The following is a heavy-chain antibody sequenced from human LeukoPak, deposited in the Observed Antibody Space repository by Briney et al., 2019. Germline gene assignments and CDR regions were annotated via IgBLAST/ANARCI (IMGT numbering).Heavy chain of an antibody. CDR2: IGSTI. J-gene: IGHJ6*03. CDR1: GFSLSDYY. CDR3: ARDRGIVGTTGYYYMDV. Sequence: GGSLRLSCVASGFSLSDYYRSWIRQAPGQGLEWVSYIGSTIYYADSVKGRFTISRDNAKNSLYLQMNSLRAEDTAVYYCARDRGIVGTTGYYYMDVWGKGTTVTVSS. D-gene: IGHD1-26*01. V-gene: IGHV3-11*04.